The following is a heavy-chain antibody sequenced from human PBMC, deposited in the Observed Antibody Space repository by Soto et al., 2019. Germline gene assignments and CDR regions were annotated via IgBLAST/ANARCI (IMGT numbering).Heavy chain of an antibody. CDR2: ISYDGRKK. J-gene: IGHJ4*02. V-gene: IGHV3-30*04. CDR3: SAADGDYHSRFDY. CDR1: GFTFSTYA. D-gene: IGHD4-17*01. Sequence: QVQLVESEGGVVQPGRSLRLSCAASGFTFSTYAMHWIRQAPGKGLEWVAVISYDGRKKFYADSVKGRFTISRDNSKNTLFLQMNSLRGEDSAVYYGSAADGDYHSRFDYWGQGTLVTLSS.